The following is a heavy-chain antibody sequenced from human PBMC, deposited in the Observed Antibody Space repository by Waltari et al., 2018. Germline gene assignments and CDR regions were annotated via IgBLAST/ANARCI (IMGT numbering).Heavy chain of an antibody. CDR1: GGHFSGYY. CDR2: SNHSGST. D-gene: IGHD2-15*01. J-gene: IGHJ4*02. Sequence: QVQLQQWGAGLLQRSEALSLTCADYGGHFSGYYWSWIRQPPGKGLEWIGQSNHSGSTNYNPSLKSRVTISVDTSKNQLCLKLSSVTAADTAVYYCATRASEGGGPLDYWGQGTLVTVSS. CDR3: ATRASEGGGPLDY. V-gene: IGHV4-34*01.